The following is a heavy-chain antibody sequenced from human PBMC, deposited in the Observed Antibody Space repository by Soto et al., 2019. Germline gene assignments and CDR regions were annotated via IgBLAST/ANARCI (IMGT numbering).Heavy chain of an antibody. D-gene: IGHD1-26*01. CDR1: GDTYPANY. V-gene: IGHV1-2*02. CDR3: ARDLADGGGSAGIDF. CDR2: ISPNSGAT. Sequence: ASVTVSCKATGDTYPANYIHWVRQAAGQRFDGMGCISPNSGATDYPKKFQGRVTITRDTSLSTVYMTLTRLASDDEAVYYCARDLADGGGSAGIDFWGQGTLVTVSS. J-gene: IGHJ4*02.